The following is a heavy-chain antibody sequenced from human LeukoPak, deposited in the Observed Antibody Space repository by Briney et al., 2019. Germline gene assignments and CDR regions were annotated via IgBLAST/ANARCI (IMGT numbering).Heavy chain of an antibody. CDR3: ARGFSSERGRKIYFDY. CDR2: IYYSGST. J-gene: IGHJ4*02. Sequence: PSETLSLTCTVSGGSISSYYWSWIRQPPGKGLEWIGYIYYSGSTNYNPSLKSRVTISVDTSKNQFSLKLSSVTAADTAVYYCARGFSSERGRKIYFDYWGQGTLVTVSS. D-gene: IGHD1-14*01. V-gene: IGHV4-59*12. CDR1: GGSISSYY.